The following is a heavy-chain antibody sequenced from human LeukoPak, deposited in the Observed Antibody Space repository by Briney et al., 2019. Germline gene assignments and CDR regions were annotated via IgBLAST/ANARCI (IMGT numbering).Heavy chain of an antibody. V-gene: IGHV3-23*01. CDR3: AKDSQWLVPRYFHY. D-gene: IGHD6-19*01. CDR2: FSGTGGST. CDR1: GFPFSSYA. J-gene: IGHJ4*02. Sequence: PGGSLRLSCAASGFPFSSYAMSWVRQAPGKGLEWVSTFSGTGGSTYYADSVKGRFTISRDNSNNTLFLQMSSLRAEDTAIYYCAKDSQWLVPRYFHYWGQGTLVTVSS.